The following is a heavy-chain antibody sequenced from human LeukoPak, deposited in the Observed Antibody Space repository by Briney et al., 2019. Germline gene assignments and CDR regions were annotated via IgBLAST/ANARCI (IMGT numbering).Heavy chain of an antibody. CDR1: GGSISSSSYY. V-gene: IGHV4-39*01. CDR3: ARQGYSSSWPLVSDY. Sequence: PSETLSLTCTVSGGSISSSSYYWGWIRQPPGKGLEFTGSIYYTGSTYYNPSLKSRVTISVDTSNYQFSLRLSSVTAADTAVYYCARQGYSSSWPLVSDYWGHGTLVTVSS. D-gene: IGHD6-13*01. CDR2: IYYTGST. J-gene: IGHJ4*01.